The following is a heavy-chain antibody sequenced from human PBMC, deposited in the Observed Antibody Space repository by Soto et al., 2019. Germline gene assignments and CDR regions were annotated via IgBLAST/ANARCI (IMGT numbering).Heavy chain of an antibody. Sequence: LRLSCAASGFTFSSYWMSWVRQAPGKGLEWVANIKQDGSEKYYVDSVKGRFTISRDNAKNSLYLQMNSLRAEDTAVYYCARDQGSSWVYNWFDPWGQGTLVTVSS. J-gene: IGHJ5*02. V-gene: IGHV3-7*03. D-gene: IGHD6-13*01. CDR2: IKQDGSEK. CDR1: GFTFSSYW. CDR3: ARDQGSSWVYNWFDP.